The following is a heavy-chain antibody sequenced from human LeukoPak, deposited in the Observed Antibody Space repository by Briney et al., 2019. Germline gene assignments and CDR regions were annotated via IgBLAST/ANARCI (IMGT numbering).Heavy chain of an antibody. CDR2: ISAYNGNT. CDR1: GYTFTSYG. Sequence: GASVKVSCKASGYTFTSYGISWVRQAPGQGLGWIGWISAYNGNTNYAQKLQGRVTMTTDTSTSTAYMELRSLRSDDTAVYYCARLGASSGWYAEYYFDYWGQGTLVTVSS. D-gene: IGHD6-19*01. V-gene: IGHV1-18*01. J-gene: IGHJ4*02. CDR3: ARLGASSGWYAEYYFDY.